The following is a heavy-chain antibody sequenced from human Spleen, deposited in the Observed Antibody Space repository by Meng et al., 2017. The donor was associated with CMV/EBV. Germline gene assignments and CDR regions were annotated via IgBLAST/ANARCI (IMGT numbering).Heavy chain of an antibody. D-gene: IGHD6-13*01. CDR2: VNHGGST. CDR3: ARTSSWYASDF. Sequence: SETLSLTCAVSGGSFNDYYWSWIRQPPGKGLEWIGEVNHGGSTRYNPSLKSRVTISVDTSKNQFSLKLRSMTAADTAVYYCARTSSWYASDFWGQGALVTVSS. CDR1: GGSFNDYY. J-gene: IGHJ4*02. V-gene: IGHV4-34*01.